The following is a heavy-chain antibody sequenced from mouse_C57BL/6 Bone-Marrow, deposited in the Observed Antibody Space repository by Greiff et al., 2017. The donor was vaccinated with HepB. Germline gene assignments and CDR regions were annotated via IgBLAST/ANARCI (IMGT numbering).Heavy chain of an antibody. Sequence: EVMLVESGGGLVKPGGSLKLSCAASGFTFSSYAMSWVRQTPEKRLEWVATISDGGSYTYYPDNVKGRFTISRDNAKNNLYLQMSHLKSEDTAMYYCARSSTMVTTGFAYWGQGTLVTVSA. CDR2: ISDGGSYT. CDR1: GFTFSSYA. D-gene: IGHD2-2*01. CDR3: ARSSTMVTTGFAY. V-gene: IGHV5-4*03. J-gene: IGHJ3*01.